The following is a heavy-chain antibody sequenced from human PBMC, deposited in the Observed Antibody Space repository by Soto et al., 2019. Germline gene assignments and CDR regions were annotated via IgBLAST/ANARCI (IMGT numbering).Heavy chain of an antibody. J-gene: IGHJ6*02. V-gene: IGHV3-33*06. CDR1: GFTFTSYA. D-gene: IGHD3-16*01. CDR3: AKDYDGGGLDL. Sequence: QVQLVESGGGVVQPGRSLRLSCAASGFTFTSYAMHWVRQAPGKGLEWVALIWYDGSYKYFADSVKGRFTISRDNSKNTLYLQMNSLRAEDTAVYYCAKDYDGGGLDLWGQGTTVTVSS. CDR2: IWYDGSYK.